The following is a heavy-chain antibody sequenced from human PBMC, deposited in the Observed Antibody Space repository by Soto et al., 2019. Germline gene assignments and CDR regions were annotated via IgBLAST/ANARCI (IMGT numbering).Heavy chain of an antibody. CDR2: INPNSGGT. Sequence: ASVKVSCKASGYTFTGYYMHWVRQAPGQGLEWMGWINPNSGGTNYAQKFQGRVTMTRDTSISTAYMELSRLRSDDTAVYYCATLWFGANGVQNFDYWGQGTPVPISS. CDR1: GYTFTGYY. J-gene: IGHJ4*02. V-gene: IGHV1-2*02. CDR3: ATLWFGANGVQNFDY. D-gene: IGHD3-10*01.